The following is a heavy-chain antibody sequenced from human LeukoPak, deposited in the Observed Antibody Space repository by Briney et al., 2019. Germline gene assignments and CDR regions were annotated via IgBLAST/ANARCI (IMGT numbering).Heavy chain of an antibody. D-gene: IGHD6-19*01. V-gene: IGHV1-18*01. CDR2: ISASDGTT. CDR1: GYSFSIYG. CDR3: ARDEATIAVAGTLYFDL. Sequence: ASVKVSCKASGYSFSIYGITWARQAPGQGLEYLGWISASDGTTNYAQKVQDRVTMTTDTSTSTAYLELRSLRSEDTAVYYCARDEATIAVAGTLYFDLWGRGTLVTVSS. J-gene: IGHJ2*01.